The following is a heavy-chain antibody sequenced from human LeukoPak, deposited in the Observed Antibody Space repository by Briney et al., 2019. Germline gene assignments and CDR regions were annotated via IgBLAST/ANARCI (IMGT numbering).Heavy chain of an antibody. Sequence: GGSLRLSCAASGFTFSSYGMSWVRQVPGKGLEWVSAISGSGGSTYYADSVKGRFTISRDNSKNTLYLQMNSLRAEDTAVYYCAKDPFVFYGDYGGSAFHIWGQGTMVTVSS. V-gene: IGHV3-23*01. J-gene: IGHJ3*02. CDR2: ISGSGGST. CDR1: GFTFSSYG. D-gene: IGHD4-17*01. CDR3: AKDPFVFYGDYGGSAFHI.